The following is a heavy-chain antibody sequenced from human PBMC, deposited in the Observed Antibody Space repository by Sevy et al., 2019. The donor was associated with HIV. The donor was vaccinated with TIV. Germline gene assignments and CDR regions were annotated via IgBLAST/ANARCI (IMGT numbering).Heavy chain of an antibody. CDR1: GFTFSSYS. D-gene: IGHD3-3*01. J-gene: IGHJ6*02. CDR2: ISSSSSYI. CDR3: ARDRDVLRFLEWLPHYYYGMDV. Sequence: GGSLRLSCAASGFTFSSYSMNWVRQAPGKGLEWGSSISSSSSYIYYADSVKGRFTISRDNAKNSLYLQMNSLRAEDTAVYYCARDRDVLRFLEWLPHYYYGMDVWGQGTTVTVSS. V-gene: IGHV3-21*01.